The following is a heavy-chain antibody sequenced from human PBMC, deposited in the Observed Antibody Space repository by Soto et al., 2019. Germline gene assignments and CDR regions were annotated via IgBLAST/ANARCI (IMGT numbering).Heavy chain of an antibody. CDR2: ISSNGNTL. V-gene: IGHV3-11*01. CDR1: GFTFSHYY. J-gene: IGHJ5*02. CDR3: ARHGLFA. Sequence: QVQLVESWGGLVKPGVSLRLSCAASGFTFSHYYMSLIRHAPGKGLEWVSYISSNGNTLYYADSVKGRFTISRDNAKNSLYLQMNSLRAEDTAVYYCARHGLFAWGQGTLVNVSS. D-gene: IGHD2-21*01.